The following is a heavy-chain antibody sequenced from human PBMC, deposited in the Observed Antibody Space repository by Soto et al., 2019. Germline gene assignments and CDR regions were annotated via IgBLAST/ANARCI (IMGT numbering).Heavy chain of an antibody. CDR1: GGSISSSNW. D-gene: IGHD3-22*01. Sequence: SETLSLTCAVSGGSISSSNWWSWVRQPPGKGLEWIGEIYHSGSTNYNPSLKSRVTISVDKSKNQFSLKLSSVTAADTAVYYCARETYYYDSSGSFDYWGQGTLVTVSS. CDR3: ARETYYYDSSGSFDY. CDR2: IYHSGST. J-gene: IGHJ4*02. V-gene: IGHV4-4*02.